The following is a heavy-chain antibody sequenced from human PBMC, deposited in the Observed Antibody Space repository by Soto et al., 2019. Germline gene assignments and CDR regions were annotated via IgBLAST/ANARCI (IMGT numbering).Heavy chain of an antibody. CDR1: GFTFSSYG. CDR3: ARDTAAAGIPYYYYYGMDV. D-gene: IGHD6-13*01. CDR2: IWYDGSNK. J-gene: IGHJ6*02. V-gene: IGHV3-33*01. Sequence: LRLSCAASGFTFSSYGMHWVRQAPGKGLEWVAVIWYDGSNKYYADSVKGRFTISRDNSKNTLYLQMNSLRAEDTAVYYCARDTAAAGIPYYYYYGMDVWGQGTTVTVSS.